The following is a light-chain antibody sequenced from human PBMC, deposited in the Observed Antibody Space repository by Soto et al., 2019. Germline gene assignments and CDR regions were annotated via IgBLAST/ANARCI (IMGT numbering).Light chain of an antibody. CDR1: QSVSNNY. CDR2: GAS. CDR3: QQYGSSVT. V-gene: IGKV3-20*01. Sequence: EIVWTQYPGTLSLSPVERATLSCRASQSVSNNYLAWYQQKPGQAPRLLIYGASNRATGIPDRFSGSGSGTDFTLTISRLEPEDFAVYYCQQYGSSVTFGQGTKVEIK. J-gene: IGKJ1*01.